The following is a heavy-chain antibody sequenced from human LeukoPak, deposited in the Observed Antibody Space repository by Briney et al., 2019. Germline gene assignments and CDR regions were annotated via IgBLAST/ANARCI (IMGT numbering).Heavy chain of an antibody. CDR2: INPNSGGT. CDR3: ARASRTGLGIGSFDY. CDR1: GYTFTGYY. D-gene: IGHD7-27*01. J-gene: IGHJ4*02. Sequence: ASVKVSCKASGYTFTGYYMHWVRQAPGQGLEWMGWINPNSGGTNYAQKFQGRVTMTRDTSISTAYMELSRLRSDDTAVYYCARASRTGLGIGSFDYWGQGTLVTVSS. V-gene: IGHV1-2*02.